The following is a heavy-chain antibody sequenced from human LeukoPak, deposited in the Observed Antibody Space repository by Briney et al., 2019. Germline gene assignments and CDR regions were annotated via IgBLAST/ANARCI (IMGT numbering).Heavy chain of an antibody. V-gene: IGHV3-23*01. CDR2: ITATGDTA. Sequence: GGSLRLSCVASGFTFTKCAMSWIRQAPGKGLEWVAIITATGDTAYYADSVKGRFTISRDNSRNTVYMQMDSLRAEDTAIYYCAGDRNSDWYSPLDYWGQGSQVTVSS. D-gene: IGHD6-19*01. CDR3: AGDRNSDWYSPLDY. J-gene: IGHJ4*02. CDR1: GFTFTKCA.